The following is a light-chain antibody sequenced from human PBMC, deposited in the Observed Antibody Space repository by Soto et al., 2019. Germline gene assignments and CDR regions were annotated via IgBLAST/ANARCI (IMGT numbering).Light chain of an antibody. J-gene: IGKJ1*01. CDR3: QQYGSSPRT. V-gene: IGKV3-20*01. CDR2: DAS. Sequence: EIVFTQSPGTLSLSPGEGATLSCRASQTVRNNYLAWYQQKPGQAPRLLIYDASSRATGIPDRFSGSGSGTDFTLTISRLEPEDFAVYYCQQYGSSPRTFGQGTKVDIK. CDR1: QTVRNNY.